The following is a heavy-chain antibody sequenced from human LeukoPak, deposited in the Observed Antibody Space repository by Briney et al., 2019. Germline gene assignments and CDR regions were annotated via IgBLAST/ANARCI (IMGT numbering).Heavy chain of an antibody. Sequence: GGSLRLSCAASGFTFSSYSVNWVRQAPGKGLEWVSSISSSSSYIYYADSVKGRFTISRDNAKNSLYLQMNGPRAEDTAVYYCARDGIVDYWGQGTLVTVSS. CDR3: ARDGIVDY. V-gene: IGHV3-21*01. CDR1: GFTFSSYS. J-gene: IGHJ4*02. D-gene: IGHD1-26*01. CDR2: ISSSSSYI.